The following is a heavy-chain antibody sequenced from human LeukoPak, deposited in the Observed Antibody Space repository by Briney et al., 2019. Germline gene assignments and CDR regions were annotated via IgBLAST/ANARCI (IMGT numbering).Heavy chain of an antibody. V-gene: IGHV1-18*01. D-gene: IGHD3-3*01. CDR1: GYTFTSYG. J-gene: IGHJ6*03. Sequence: ASVKVSSKASGYTFTSYGISWVRQAPGQGLEWMGWISAYNGNTHYAQKLQGRVTMTTDTSPSTAYMELRSLRSDDTAVYYCARDGQFPYYDFWSGYRDYYYYMDVWGKGTTVTVSS. CDR2: ISAYNGNT. CDR3: ARDGQFPYYDFWSGYRDYYYYMDV.